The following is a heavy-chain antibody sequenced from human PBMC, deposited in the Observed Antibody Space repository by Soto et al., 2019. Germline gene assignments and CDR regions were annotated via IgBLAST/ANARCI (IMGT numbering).Heavy chain of an antibody. Sequence: EVQLLESGGGLVQPGGSLRLSCAASGFTFSSYAMSWVRQAPGKGLEWVPAISGSGGSTYYADSVKGRFTISRDNSNNTLYLQMNSLRAEDTAVYYCAKSRAYLYYYYGMDVWGQGTTVTVSS. CDR2: ISGSGGST. CDR1: GFTFSSYA. CDR3: AKSRAYLYYYYGMDV. J-gene: IGHJ6*02. D-gene: IGHD2-21*01. V-gene: IGHV3-23*01.